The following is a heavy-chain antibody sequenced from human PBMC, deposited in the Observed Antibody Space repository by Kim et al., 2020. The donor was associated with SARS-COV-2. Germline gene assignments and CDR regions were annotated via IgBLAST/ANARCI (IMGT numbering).Heavy chain of an antibody. V-gene: IGHV4-34*01. CDR2: HSGRT. Sequence: HSGRTNSNPSLKSRVTISVDTSKNQFSLKLTSVTAADTAIYYCARLVGVTTSDFWGQGTLVSVSS. D-gene: IGHD4-17*01. CDR3: ARLVGVTTSDF. J-gene: IGHJ4*02.